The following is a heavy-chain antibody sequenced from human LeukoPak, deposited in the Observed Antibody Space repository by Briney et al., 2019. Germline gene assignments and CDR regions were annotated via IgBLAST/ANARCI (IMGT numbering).Heavy chain of an antibody. CDR3: ARRQIYFDY. Sequence: PSETLSLTCSVSGGSLSPYYWSWIRQPPGKGLEWIGYIFSSGSTNYNTSLKSRVTISVDTSRNQFSLKLSSVTAADTAVYYCARRQIYFDYWGQGTLVTVSS. V-gene: IGHV4-4*09. CDR1: GGSLSPYY. J-gene: IGHJ4*02. CDR2: IFSSGST.